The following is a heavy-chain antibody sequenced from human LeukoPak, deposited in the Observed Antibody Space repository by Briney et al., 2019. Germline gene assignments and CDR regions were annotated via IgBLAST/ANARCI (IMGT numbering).Heavy chain of an antibody. D-gene: IGHD4-17*01. Sequence: GGSLRLSCAASGFTFSSYAMHWVRQAPGKGLEGVAVISYDGSNKYYADSVKGRFTISRDNSKNTLYLQMNSLRAEDTAVYYCAREPPSTGPRPNNGDYEYWGQGTLVTVSS. CDR1: GFTFSSYA. CDR2: ISYDGSNK. V-gene: IGHV3-30*04. CDR3: AREPPSTGPRPNNGDYEY. J-gene: IGHJ4*02.